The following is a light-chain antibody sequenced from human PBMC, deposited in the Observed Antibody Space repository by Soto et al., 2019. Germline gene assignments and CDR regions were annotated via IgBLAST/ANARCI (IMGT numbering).Light chain of an antibody. CDR3: SSYTSSSTYV. CDR2: DVS. Sequence: QSALTQPASVSGSPGQSITISCTGTSSDVGGSNYVSWYQQHPGKAPKLIIFDVSHRPSGFSNRFSGSKSGNTASLTISGLQAEDEADYYCSSYTSSSTYVCGTGTKVTVL. J-gene: IGLJ1*01. CDR1: SSDVGGSNY. V-gene: IGLV2-14*03.